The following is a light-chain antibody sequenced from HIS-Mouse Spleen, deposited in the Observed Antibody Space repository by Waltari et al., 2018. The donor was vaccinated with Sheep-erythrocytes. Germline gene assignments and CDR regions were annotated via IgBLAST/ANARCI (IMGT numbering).Light chain of an antibody. CDR3: CSYAGSYNHV. V-gene: IGLV2-11*01. J-gene: IGLJ1*01. CDR1: MSDVGRYNY. Sequence: QSALTQPRSVSGSPGQSVTISCTGTMSDVGRYNYVPWYQQHTGKAPKLMIYDVSKRPSGVPDRFSGSKSGNTASLTISGLQAEDEADYYCCSYAGSYNHVFATGTKVTVL. CDR2: DVS.